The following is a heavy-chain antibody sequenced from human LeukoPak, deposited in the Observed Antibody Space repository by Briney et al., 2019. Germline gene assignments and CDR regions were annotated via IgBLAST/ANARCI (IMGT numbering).Heavy chain of an antibody. CDR2: IYSGGST. CDR1: GFTVSSNC. CDR3: ARDLRFDP. J-gene: IGHJ5*02. V-gene: IGHV3-53*01. Sequence: AGGSLRLSCAASGFTVSSNCMSWVRQAPGKGLEWVSVIYSGGSTYYADSVKGRFTISRDNSKNTLYLQMNSLRAEDTAVYYCARDLRFDPWGQGTLVTVSS.